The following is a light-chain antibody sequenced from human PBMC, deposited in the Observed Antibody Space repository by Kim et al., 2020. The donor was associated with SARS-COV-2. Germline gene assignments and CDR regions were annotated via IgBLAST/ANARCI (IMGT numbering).Light chain of an antibody. CDR1: SLRSYY. Sequence: GQTVRITFQGDSLRSYYASWYQQKPGQAPVLVIYGKNNRPSGIPDRFSGSSSGNTASLTITGAQAEDEADYYCNSRDSSGNHLGVFGTGTKVTVL. V-gene: IGLV3-19*01. CDR2: GKN. J-gene: IGLJ1*01. CDR3: NSRDSSGNHLGV.